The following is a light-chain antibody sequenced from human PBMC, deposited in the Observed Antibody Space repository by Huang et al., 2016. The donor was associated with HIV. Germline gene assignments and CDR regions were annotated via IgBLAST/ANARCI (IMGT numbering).Light chain of an antibody. Sequence: DIQMTQSPSSLSASVGDRVTIPCRASQGISHSLAWYQQKPGKAPKLLLFSASRLESGVPARFSGSGSGTDYTLTISSLQPEDFATYYCQHYYSTPLTFGGGTKVEIK. V-gene: IGKV1-NL1*01. CDR2: SAS. CDR3: QHYYSTPLT. J-gene: IGKJ4*02. CDR1: QGISHS.